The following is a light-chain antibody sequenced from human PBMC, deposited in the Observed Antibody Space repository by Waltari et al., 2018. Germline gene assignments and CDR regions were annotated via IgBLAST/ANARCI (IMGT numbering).Light chain of an antibody. Sequence: EIVLTQSPGTLSLSPGERALLSCRASQSVSRTLAWYQQKPGQAPRLLIYDASSRATGIPDRFSGSGSGTDFSLTISRLEPEDFAVYYCQKYGTLPATFGQGTKVEIK. CDR1: QSVSRT. V-gene: IGKV3-20*01. J-gene: IGKJ1*01. CDR2: DAS. CDR3: QKYGTLPAT.